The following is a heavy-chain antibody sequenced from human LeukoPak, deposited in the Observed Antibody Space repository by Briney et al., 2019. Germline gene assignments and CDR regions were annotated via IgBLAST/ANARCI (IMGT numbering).Heavy chain of an antibody. CDR1: GFTFSTYG. CDR3: AKDRGSSVYVEHLDY. V-gene: IGHV3-30*02. Sequence: GGSLRLSCAASGFTFSTYGMHWVRQAPGKGLEGVSCLQFDGNNKNYADSVKGRFTISRDNSKSMLYLQMNDLRPEDTALYYCAKDRGSSVYVEHLDYWGQGTLVTVSS. CDR2: LQFDGNNK. J-gene: IGHJ4*02. D-gene: IGHD6-13*01.